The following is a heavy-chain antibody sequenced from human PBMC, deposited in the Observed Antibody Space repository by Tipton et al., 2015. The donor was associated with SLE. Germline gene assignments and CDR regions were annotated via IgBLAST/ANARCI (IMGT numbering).Heavy chain of an antibody. V-gene: IGHV4-61*09. CDR3: ARRRFQSASDY. Sequence: TLSLTCTVSGGSINSGSYYWSWIRQPAGKGLEWIGHIYTSGSTNFNPPLKSRVTISLDTSKNQFSLKLNSVTAADTVVYYCARRRFQSASDYWGQGTLVSVSS. CDR2: IYTSGST. J-gene: IGHJ4*02. D-gene: IGHD2-21*01. CDR1: GGSINSGSYY.